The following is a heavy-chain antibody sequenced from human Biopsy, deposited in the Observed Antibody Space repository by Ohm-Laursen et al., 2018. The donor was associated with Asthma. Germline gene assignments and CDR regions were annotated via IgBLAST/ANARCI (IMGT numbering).Heavy chain of an antibody. CDR1: GGTFNTYV. D-gene: IGHD2-2*01. CDR2: INSVFGTT. Sequence: SVKVSCKSLGGTFNTYVIGWVRQAPGQGLEWMGGINSVFGTTTYPQKFQDRVTITADDTASTVYMELSSLRSEDTAVYYCARKSGSCISRTCYSLDFWGQGTLFTVSS. CDR3: ARKSGSCISRTCYSLDF. V-gene: IGHV1-69*13. J-gene: IGHJ4*02.